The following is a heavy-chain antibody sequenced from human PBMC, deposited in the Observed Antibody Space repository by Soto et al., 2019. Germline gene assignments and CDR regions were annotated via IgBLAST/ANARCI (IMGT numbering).Heavy chain of an antibody. CDR3: ARDREHLASFYYGLDV. Sequence: QVQLVESGGCVVQPGTSLRLSCAASGFSFTTHGMHWVRQAPGKGLEWVAVIWYDGSNKYYADSVKGRFTISRDNSKNTLYLQLDSLRAEDTGIYYCARDREHLASFYYGLDVWGQGTTVTVSS. J-gene: IGHJ6*02. V-gene: IGHV3-33*01. CDR2: IWYDGSNK. D-gene: IGHD1-26*01. CDR1: GFSFTTHG.